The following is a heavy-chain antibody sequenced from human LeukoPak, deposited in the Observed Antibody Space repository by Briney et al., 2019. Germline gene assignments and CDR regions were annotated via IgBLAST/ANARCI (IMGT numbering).Heavy chain of an antibody. CDR2: IYPGDSDT. CDR3: ARLAMATKYYYYYGMDV. V-gene: IGHV5-51*01. CDR1: GYSFTSYW. Sequence: GESLKISCKDSGYSFTSYWIGWVRQMPGKGLEWMGIIYPGDSDTRYSPSFQGQVTISADKSISTAYLQWSSLKASDTAMYYCARLAMATKYYYYYGMDVWGQGTTVTVSS. D-gene: IGHD5-24*01. J-gene: IGHJ6*02.